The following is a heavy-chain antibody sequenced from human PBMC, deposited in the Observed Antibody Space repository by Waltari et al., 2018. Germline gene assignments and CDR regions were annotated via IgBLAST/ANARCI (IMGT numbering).Heavy chain of an antibody. CDR2: IYPGDSDT. J-gene: IGHJ4*02. CDR3: ARHGEAYYDSSGYFDY. D-gene: IGHD3-22*01. CDR1: GYSFTSDW. V-gene: IGHV5-51*01. Sequence: EVQLVQSGAEVKKPGESLKIACKGSGYSFTSDWIGGVRQRPGKGLDWLGIIYPGDSDTRYSPSFQGQVTISADKSISTAYLQWSSLKASDTAMYYCARHGEAYYDSSGYFDYWGQGTLVTVSS.